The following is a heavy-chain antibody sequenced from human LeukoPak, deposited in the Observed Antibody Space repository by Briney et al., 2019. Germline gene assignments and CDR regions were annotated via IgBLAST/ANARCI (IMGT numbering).Heavy chain of an antibody. CDR1: GYTFTSYY. J-gene: IGHJ3*02. D-gene: IGHD3-3*01. CDR2: INPSGGST. V-gene: IGHV1-46*01. Sequence: ASVKVSCKASGYTFTSYYMHWVRQAPGQGLEWMGIINPSGGSTSYAQKFQGRVTMTRDTSTSTVYMELSSLRSEDTAVYYCALAWYYDFWSGYPGAFDIWGQGTVVTVSS. CDR3: ALAWYYDFWSGYPGAFDI.